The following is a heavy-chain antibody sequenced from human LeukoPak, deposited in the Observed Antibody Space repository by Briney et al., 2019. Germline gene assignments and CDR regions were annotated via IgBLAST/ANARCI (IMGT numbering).Heavy chain of an antibody. D-gene: IGHD1-26*01. CDR2: ISYDGSNY. Sequence: HSGGSLRLSCAASGFTFSSYAIHWVRQAPGKGLEWVAVISYDGSNYYYADSVKGRFTISRDNSKNTLYLQMNSLRAEDTAVYYCAKCENLWELLKPFDYWGQGTLVTVSS. J-gene: IGHJ4*02. V-gene: IGHV3-30*18. CDR3: AKCENLWELLKPFDY. CDR1: GFTFSSYA.